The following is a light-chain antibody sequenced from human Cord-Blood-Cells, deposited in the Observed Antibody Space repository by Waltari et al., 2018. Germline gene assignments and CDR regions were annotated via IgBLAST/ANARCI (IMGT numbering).Light chain of an antibody. CDR3: QQYNSDSWT. CDR2: DAS. V-gene: IGKV1-5*01. J-gene: IGKJ1*01. CDR1: QSINSW. Sequence: DIQMTQSPSTLSASVGDRVTITCRASQSINSWLAWYQQKPGKDPKLQIYDASSLESGVPSRITGSGSGTEFTHTISSLQPDDFATYYGQQYNSDSWTFGPGTKVEI.